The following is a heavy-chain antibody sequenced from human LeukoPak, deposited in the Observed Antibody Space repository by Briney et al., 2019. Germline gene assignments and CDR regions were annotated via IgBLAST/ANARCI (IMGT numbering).Heavy chain of an antibody. Sequence: GGSLRLSCEVSGFTFSRYWMHWVRQAPGKGLVWVSRMSGDGSSTSYADSVKGRFSISRDNAKNTLYLQMNSLRAEDTAVYYCAKDFEHCSGGSCYPDYWGQGTLVTVSS. CDR1: GFTFSRYW. V-gene: IGHV3-74*01. J-gene: IGHJ4*02. CDR3: AKDFEHCSGGSCYPDY. D-gene: IGHD2-15*01. CDR2: MSGDGSST.